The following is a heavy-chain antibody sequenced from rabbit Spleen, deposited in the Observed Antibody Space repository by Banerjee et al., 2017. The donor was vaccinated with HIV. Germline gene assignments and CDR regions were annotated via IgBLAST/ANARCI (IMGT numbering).Heavy chain of an antibody. D-gene: IGHD8-1*01. V-gene: IGHV1S45*01. J-gene: IGHJ6*01. Sequence: QEQLVESGGGLVQPGGSLKLSCKASGFDFSSYGVSWVRQAPGKGLEWISCIAGSSSGFTYSATWAKGRFTCSKASSTTVTLQMTSLTVADTATYFCARDTGSSFSSYGMDLWDPGTLVTVS. CDR3: ARDTGSSFSSYGMDL. CDR1: GFDFSSYG. CDR2: IAGSSSGFT.